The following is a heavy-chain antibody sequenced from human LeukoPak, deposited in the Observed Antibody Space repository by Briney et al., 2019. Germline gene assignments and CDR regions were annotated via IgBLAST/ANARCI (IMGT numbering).Heavy chain of an antibody. CDR2: IKQDGSEK. V-gene: IGHV3-7*01. D-gene: IGHD6-13*01. J-gene: IGHJ3*02. Sequence: NPGGSLRLSCAASGFTFSSYWMSWVRQAPGKGLEWVANIKQDGSEKYYVDSVKGRFTISRDSAKNSLYLQMNSLRAEDTAVYYCASFIARYAFDIWGQGTMVTVSS. CDR1: GFTFSSYW. CDR3: ASFIARYAFDI.